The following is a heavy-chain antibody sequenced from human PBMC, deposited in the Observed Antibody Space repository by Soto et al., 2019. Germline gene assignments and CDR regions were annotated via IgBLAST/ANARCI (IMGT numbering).Heavy chain of an antibody. J-gene: IGHJ6*03. CDR1: GGSISSSSYY. V-gene: IGHV4-39*01. CDR2: IYYSGST. CDR3: ARQRYFPITIFGVAQPPYYYYYMDV. D-gene: IGHD3-3*01. Sequence: QLQLQESGPGLVKPSETLSLTCTVSGGSISSSSYYWGWIRQPPGKGLEWIGSIYYSGSTYYNPSPKSRVTISVATSKNQFSLKLSSVTAADTAVYYCARQRYFPITIFGVAQPPYYYYYMDVWGKGTTVTVSS.